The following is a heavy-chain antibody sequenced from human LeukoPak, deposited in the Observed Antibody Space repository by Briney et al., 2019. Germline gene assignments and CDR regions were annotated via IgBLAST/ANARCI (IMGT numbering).Heavy chain of an antibody. CDR3: AKEGDQFRGYLDA. D-gene: IGHD3-16*01. CDR1: GFMFSRLG. CDR2: IWHDGRVE. V-gene: IGHV3-33*06. Sequence: GESLKISCTASGFMFSRLGMQWVRQAPGEGLEWVAMIWHDGRVEEYADSVKGRFTISRDNSQNTLDLQMNSLRDDDTAAYYCAKEGDQFRGYLDAWGKGTTVTVSS. J-gene: IGHJ6*03.